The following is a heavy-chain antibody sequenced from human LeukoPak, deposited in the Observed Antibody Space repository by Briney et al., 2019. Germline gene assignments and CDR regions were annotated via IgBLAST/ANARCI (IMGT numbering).Heavy chain of an antibody. CDR2: IYYSGST. Sequence: SETLSLTCSVSGGSIRSSSYYWGWIRQPPGKGLEWIGSIYYSGSTYYNPSLKSRVTISVDTSKNQFSLKLSSVTAADTAVYYCARASLRITMIVVVNNWFDPWGQGTLVTVSS. V-gene: IGHV4-39*07. J-gene: IGHJ5*02. D-gene: IGHD3-22*01. CDR1: GGSIRSSSYY. CDR3: ARASLRITMIVVVNNWFDP.